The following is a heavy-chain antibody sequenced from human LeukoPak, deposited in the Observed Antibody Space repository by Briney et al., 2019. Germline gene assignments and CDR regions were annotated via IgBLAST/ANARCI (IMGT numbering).Heavy chain of an antibody. J-gene: IGHJ4*02. V-gene: IGHV4-59*12. CDR1: GGSISSYY. D-gene: IGHD5-18*01. Sequence: SETLSLTCTVSGGSISSYYWSWIRQPPGKGLEWIGYIYYSGSTNYNPSLKSRVTISVDTSKNQFSLKLSSVTAADTAVYYCARGVDTAMESQPIFDYWGQGTLVTVSS. CDR2: IYYSGST. CDR3: ARGVDTAMESQPIFDY.